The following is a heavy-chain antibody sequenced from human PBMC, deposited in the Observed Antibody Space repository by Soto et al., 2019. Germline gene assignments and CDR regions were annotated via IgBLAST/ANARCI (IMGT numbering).Heavy chain of an antibody. CDR3: VRDSGAKLSSS. D-gene: IGHD6-13*01. V-gene: IGHV1-69*01. Sequence: QVQLVQSGAEVKKPGSSVKVSCKASGGTFSSHRINWVRQAPGQGLEWVGGIVPIYRTADYAQKFQGRVTITADESARTSYRELRSLKSQDTAVYYCVRDSGAKLSSSWGQGTLVTVSS. CDR1: GGTFSSHR. CDR2: IVPIYRTA. J-gene: IGHJ4*02.